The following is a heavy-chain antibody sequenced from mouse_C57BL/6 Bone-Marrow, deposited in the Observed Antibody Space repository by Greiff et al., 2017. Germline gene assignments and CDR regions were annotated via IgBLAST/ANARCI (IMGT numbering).Heavy chain of an antibody. CDR2: IYPGTGST. V-gene: IGHV1-76*01. CDR1: GYIFISYW. CDR3: ARGGYDSSYGYFDV. D-gene: IGHD1-1*01. Sequence: QVHVKQSGAEVVRPGASVKLSCKTSGYIFISYWIHWVKQRSGQGLEWIARIYPGTGSTYYNEKFKDKATLTADKSSSTAYMQLSSLKSEDSAVYFCARGGYDSSYGYFDVWGAGTTVTVSS. J-gene: IGHJ1*01.